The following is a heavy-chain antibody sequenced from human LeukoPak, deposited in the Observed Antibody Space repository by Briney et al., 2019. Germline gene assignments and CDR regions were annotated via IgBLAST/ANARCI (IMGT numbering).Heavy chain of an antibody. J-gene: IGHJ4*02. Sequence: PGGSLRLSCAASGFTFSSYAMSWVRQAPGKGLEWVSAISGSGGSTYYADSVKGRFTISRDNSKNTLYLQMNSLRAEDTAVYYCAKREGNGNYDSSGYKPFDYWGQRTLVTVSS. D-gene: IGHD3-22*01. CDR2: ISGSGGST. CDR3: AKREGNGNYDSSGYKPFDY. CDR1: GFTFSSYA. V-gene: IGHV3-23*01.